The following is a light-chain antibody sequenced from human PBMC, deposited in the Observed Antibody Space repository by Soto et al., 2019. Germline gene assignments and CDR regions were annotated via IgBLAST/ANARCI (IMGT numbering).Light chain of an antibody. CDR3: QQYYAVPYT. J-gene: IGKJ2*01. CDR1: QTVLYSSNNKNY. V-gene: IGKV4-1*01. Sequence: DIVMTQSPDSLAVSLGERATINCKSSQTVLYSSNNKNYLVWYQQKPGQPPKLLIYWASTRESGVPDRFSGSGSGTDFTLTISSLQAEDVAVYYCQQYYAVPYTFGQGTKVEIK. CDR2: WAS.